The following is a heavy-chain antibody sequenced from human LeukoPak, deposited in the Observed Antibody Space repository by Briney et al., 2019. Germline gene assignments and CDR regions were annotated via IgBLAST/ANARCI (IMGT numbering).Heavy chain of an antibody. CDR2: ISSSSSTI. D-gene: IGHD3-10*01. CDR1: GFTFSSYS. J-gene: IGHJ3*02. V-gene: IGHV3-48*01. Sequence: XGSLRLSCAASGFTFSSYSMNWVRQAPGKGREWVSYISSSSSTIYYADSVKGRFTISRDNAKNTLYLQMNSLRAEDTAVYYCAKEKMLRAAGAFDIWGQGTMVTVSS. CDR3: AKEKMLRAAGAFDI.